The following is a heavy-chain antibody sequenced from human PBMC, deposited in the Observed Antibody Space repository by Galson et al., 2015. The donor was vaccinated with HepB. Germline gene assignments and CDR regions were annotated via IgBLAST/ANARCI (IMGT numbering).Heavy chain of an antibody. Sequence: SVKVSCKASGGTFGSYAISWVRQAPGQGLEWMGGIIPILGIANYAQKFQGRVTITADKSTSTAYMELSSLRSEDTAVYYCARFGYCSGGSCLLQNYYYYYMDVWGKGTTVTVSS. J-gene: IGHJ6*03. CDR3: ARFGYCSGGSCLLQNYYYYYMDV. CDR2: IIPILGIA. V-gene: IGHV1-69*10. D-gene: IGHD2-15*01. CDR1: GGTFGSYA.